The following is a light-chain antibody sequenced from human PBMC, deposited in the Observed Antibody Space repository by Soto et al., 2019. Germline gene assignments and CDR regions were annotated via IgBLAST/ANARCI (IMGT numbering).Light chain of an antibody. CDR2: GAS. Sequence: EIVLTQSPDTLSLSPGERATLSCRAGQSVSSSYLAWYQQKPGQAPRLLIYGASSRANGIPDRFSGSGSGRDFPLTINRLEPDDFAVYFCQQYGSAPPYTFGQGTKLEIK. CDR3: QQYGSAPPYT. V-gene: IGKV3-20*01. J-gene: IGKJ2*01. CDR1: QSVSSSY.